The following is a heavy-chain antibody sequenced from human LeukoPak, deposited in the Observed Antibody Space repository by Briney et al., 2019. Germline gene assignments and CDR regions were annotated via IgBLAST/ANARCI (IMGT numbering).Heavy chain of an antibody. CDR1: GFTFSSYW. V-gene: IGHV3-7*01. J-gene: IGHJ3*02. Sequence: GGSLRLSCAASGFTFSSYWMSWVRQAPGKGLEWVANIKQDGSEKYYVDSVKGRFTISRDNAKNSLYLQMNSLRAEDTAVYYCARDSCSGGSCYEVAFDIWGQGTMVTVS. D-gene: IGHD2-15*01. CDR3: ARDSCSGGSCYEVAFDI. CDR2: IKQDGSEK.